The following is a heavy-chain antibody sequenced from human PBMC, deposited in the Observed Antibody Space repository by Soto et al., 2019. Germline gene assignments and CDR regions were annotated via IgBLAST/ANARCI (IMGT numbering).Heavy chain of an antibody. CDR2: ISSSSSYI. Sequence: EVQLVESGGGLVKPGGSLRLSCAASGFTFSSYSMNWVRQAPGKGLEWVSSISSSSSYIYYADSVKGRFTISRDNAKNSLYLQMNSLRAEDTAVHYCARDIDYYDSSGYYRDYWGQGTLVTVSS. D-gene: IGHD3-22*01. J-gene: IGHJ4*02. V-gene: IGHV3-21*01. CDR1: GFTFSSYS. CDR3: ARDIDYYDSSGYYRDY.